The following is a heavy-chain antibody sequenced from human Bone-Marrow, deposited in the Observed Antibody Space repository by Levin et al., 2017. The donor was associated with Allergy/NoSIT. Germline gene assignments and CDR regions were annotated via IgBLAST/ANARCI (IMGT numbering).Heavy chain of an antibody. CDR1: GIIFSNHG. CDR2: ISATGGSY. D-gene: IGHD5-18*01. CDR3: AKDRGFSYGYGFDS. V-gene: IGHV3-23*01. J-gene: IGHJ4*02. Sequence: GGSLRLSCEARGIIFSNHGMSWVRQAPGKGLEWVAAISATGGSYYYAGSVKGRFTVSRDNSMNTLFLQMNSLRGDDTAVYYCAKDRGFSYGYGFDSWGQGTLVTVSS.